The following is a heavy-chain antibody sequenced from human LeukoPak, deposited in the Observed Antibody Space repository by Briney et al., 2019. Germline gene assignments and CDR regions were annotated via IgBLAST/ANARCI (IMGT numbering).Heavy chain of an antibody. CDR2: IYYSGST. CDR1: GFTFSSYS. J-gene: IGHJ4*02. CDR3: ARHSRVAGTSKPTYFDY. Sequence: GSLRLSCAASGFTFSSYSMNWIRQPPGKGLEWIGGIYYSGSTYYNPSLKSRVTISVDTSKNQFSLKLSSVTAADTAVYYCARHSRVAGTSKPTYFDYWGQGTLVTVSS. V-gene: IGHV4-39*01. D-gene: IGHD6-19*01.